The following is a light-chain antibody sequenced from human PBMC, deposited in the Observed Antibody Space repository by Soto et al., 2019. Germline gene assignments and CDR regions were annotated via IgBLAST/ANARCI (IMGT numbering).Light chain of an antibody. CDR3: QQYQSLPLT. J-gene: IGKJ4*01. CDR2: ESS. Sequence: EIVMTQSPATLSLSPGERATLSCRASQSVYSNFAWYQQKPGQTPRLLIYESSTRATGIPARFSGGGSGTEFTLTISSLQSEDFADYFCQQYQSLPLTFGGGTKVEIK. CDR1: QSVYSN. V-gene: IGKV3-15*01.